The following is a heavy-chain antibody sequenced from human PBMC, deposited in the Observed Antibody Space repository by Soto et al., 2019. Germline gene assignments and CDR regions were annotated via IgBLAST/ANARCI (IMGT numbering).Heavy chain of an antibody. CDR2: INHSGST. CDR1: GGSFSGYY. J-gene: IGHJ4*02. D-gene: IGHD6-6*01. Sequence: QVQLQQWGAGLLKPSETLSLTCAVYGGSFSGYYWSWIRQPPGKGLEWIGEINHSGSTNHNPSLKSRVTISVDTSKNQFSLKLSSVTAADTAVYYCAREAYSSSSDQYYFDYWGQGTLVTVSS. CDR3: AREAYSSSSDQYYFDY. V-gene: IGHV4-34*01.